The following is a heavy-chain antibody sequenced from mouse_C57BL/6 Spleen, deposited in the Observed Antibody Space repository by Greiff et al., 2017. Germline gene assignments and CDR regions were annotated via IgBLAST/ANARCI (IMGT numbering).Heavy chain of an antibody. CDR3: AREYGNFDY. D-gene: IGHD2-1*01. CDR2: ISDGGSYT. J-gene: IGHJ2*01. Sequence: EVMLVESGGGLVKPGGSLKLSCAASGFTFSSYAMSWVRQTPEKRLEWVATISDGGSYTYYPDNVKGRFTISRDNAKNNLYLQMSHLKSEDTAMYYCAREYGNFDYWGQGTTRTVSS. V-gene: IGHV5-4*01. CDR1: GFTFSSYA.